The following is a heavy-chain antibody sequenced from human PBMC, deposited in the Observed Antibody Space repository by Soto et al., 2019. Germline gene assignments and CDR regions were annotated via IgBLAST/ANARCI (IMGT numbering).Heavy chain of an antibody. J-gene: IGHJ4*02. CDR3: IHRRVNGGMDH. CDR2: IHWNDDN. Sequence: QITLKESGPTLVKPTQTLTLTCTFSGFSLSTSGVGVGCVRQPPGKALEWLAVIHWNDDNHYTSSLNTRLTVTQDITKNQVVFTMTNMDPVDTGTYYCIHRRVNGGMDHWGPGILVTVSS. CDR1: GFSLSTSGVG. V-gene: IGHV2-5*01. D-gene: IGHD3-16*01.